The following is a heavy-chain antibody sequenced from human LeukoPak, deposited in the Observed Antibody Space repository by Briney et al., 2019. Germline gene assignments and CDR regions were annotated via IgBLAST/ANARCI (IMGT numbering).Heavy chain of an antibody. J-gene: IGHJ4*02. D-gene: IGHD1-14*01. CDR3: ARVAFSGAVDY. CDR2: INHSGST. CDR1: GFTFSSYW. V-gene: IGHV4-34*01. Sequence: GSLRLSCAASGFTFSSYWMSWIRQPPGKGLEWIGEINHSGSTNYNPSLKSRVTISVDTSKNQFSLKLSSVTAADTAVYYCARVAFSGAVDYWGQGTLVTVSS.